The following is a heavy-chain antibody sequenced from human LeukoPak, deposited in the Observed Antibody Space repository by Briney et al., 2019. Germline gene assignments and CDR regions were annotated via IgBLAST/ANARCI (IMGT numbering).Heavy chain of an antibody. J-gene: IGHJ6*02. CDR3: ARDGCHQLLFRSRYYYGMDG. CDR2: IIPIRGLA. V-gene: IGHV1-69*04. D-gene: IGHD2-2*01. Sequence: GASVTVSCKASGGTFRSYAISWVGPAPGRGLEWMGRIIPIRGLANYVQKFQRRVTITADKSTSTAYIEFSSLRSEDTAVYYCARDGCHQLLFRSRYYYGMDGWGQATTATDCS. CDR1: GGTFRSYA.